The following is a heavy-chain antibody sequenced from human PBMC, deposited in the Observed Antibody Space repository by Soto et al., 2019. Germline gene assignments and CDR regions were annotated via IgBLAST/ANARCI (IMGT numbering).Heavy chain of an antibody. CDR3: ASQRDGYSIDY. Sequence: SETLSLTCSVSGDSITNTTYYWDWIRQPPGKSLEWLGSVYKSGSTYYNPSLKSRVTVSVDTAKDQFSLELDSVTAADTAVYYCASQRDGYSIDYWGQGSLVTVSS. D-gene: IGHD4-4*01. J-gene: IGHJ4*02. CDR2: VYKSGST. CDR1: GDSITNTTYY. V-gene: IGHV4-39*01.